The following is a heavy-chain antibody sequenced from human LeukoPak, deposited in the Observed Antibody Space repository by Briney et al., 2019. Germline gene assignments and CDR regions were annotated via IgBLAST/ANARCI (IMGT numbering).Heavy chain of an antibody. J-gene: IGHJ4*02. CDR3: ARVRWLQWIFDY. CDR1: GGSISSYY. CDR2: IYYSGST. D-gene: IGHD5-24*01. V-gene: IGHV4-59*01. Sequence: SETLSLTCTVSGGSISSYYWSWIRQPPGKGLEWIGYIYYSGSTNYNPSLKSRVTISVGTSKNQFSLKLSSVTAADTAVYYCARVRWLQWIFDYWGQGTLVTVSS.